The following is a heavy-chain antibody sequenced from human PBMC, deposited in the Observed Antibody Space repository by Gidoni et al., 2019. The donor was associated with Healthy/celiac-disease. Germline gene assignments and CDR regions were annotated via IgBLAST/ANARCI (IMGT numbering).Heavy chain of an antibody. Sequence: QVKLVQSGAEVKKPGTSVTVSCKASGYTFTSYDIHWVRQATGQGLEWMGWRNPNSGNTGYAQKFQGRVTRTRNTLISTAYMELSSLRSEDTAVYYCARGRGGYGRGDWFDPWGQGTLVTVSS. D-gene: IGHD5-12*01. CDR3: ARGRGGYGRGDWFDP. J-gene: IGHJ5*02. CDR1: GYTFTSYD. CDR2: RNPNSGNT. V-gene: IGHV1-8*01.